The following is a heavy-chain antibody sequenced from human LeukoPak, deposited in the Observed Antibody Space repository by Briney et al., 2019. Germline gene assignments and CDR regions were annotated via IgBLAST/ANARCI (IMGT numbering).Heavy chain of an antibody. CDR1: GFTFSSYA. Sequence: GGSLRLSCAASGFTFSSYAMSWVRQAPGKGLEWVSAIRGSGGSTYYADSVKGRFTISRDNSMNTLSLQMNSLRAEDTALYYCAKSSSWTYHYLDYWGQGALITVSS. J-gene: IGHJ4*02. D-gene: IGHD6-13*01. V-gene: IGHV3-23*01. CDR2: IRGSGGST. CDR3: AKSSSWTYHYLDY.